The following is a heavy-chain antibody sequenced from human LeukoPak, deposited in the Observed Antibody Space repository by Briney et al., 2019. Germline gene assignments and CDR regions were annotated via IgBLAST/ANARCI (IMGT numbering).Heavy chain of an antibody. Sequence: SETLSLTCTVTGASITSNGYFWSWIRQPPGKGLEWIGNIYYNGDTYYKPSLKSRVTISVDTSKRQFSLRLNSVTAADTSVYYCARRHIIVAGPDYFDYWGLGTLVTVSP. V-gene: IGHV4-39*01. CDR2: IYYNGDT. J-gene: IGHJ4*02. D-gene: IGHD5-12*01. CDR3: ARRHIIVAGPDYFDY. CDR1: GASITSNGYF.